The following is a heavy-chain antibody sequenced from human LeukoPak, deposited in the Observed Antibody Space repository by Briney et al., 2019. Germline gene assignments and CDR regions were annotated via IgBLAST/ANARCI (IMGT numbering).Heavy chain of an antibody. J-gene: IGHJ4*02. CDR1: GFTFSNYW. V-gene: IGHV3-74*01. Sequence: PGRSLRLSCVASGFTFSNYWMHWVRHPPGRGLVWVSSIYVHGRTTNYADSVKGRFAISRDNAKNTVYLEMNSLSVEDTATYYCIRAFRSADLWGQGTLVT. CDR3: IRAFRSADL. D-gene: IGHD2/OR15-2a*01. CDR2: IYVHGRTT.